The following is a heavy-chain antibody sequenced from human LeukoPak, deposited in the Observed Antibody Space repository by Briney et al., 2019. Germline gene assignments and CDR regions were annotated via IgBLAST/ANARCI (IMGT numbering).Heavy chain of an antibody. D-gene: IGHD2-15*01. Sequence: SETLSLTCTVSGGSISSSSYYWGWIRQPPGKGLEWIGSIYYSGSTYYNPSLKSRVTISVDTSKNQFSLKLSSVTAADTAVYYCARDAWPPGVVAATYFDYWGQGTLVTVSS. CDR2: IYYSGST. CDR3: ARDAWPPGVVAATYFDY. CDR1: GGSISSSSYY. V-gene: IGHV4-39*07. J-gene: IGHJ4*02.